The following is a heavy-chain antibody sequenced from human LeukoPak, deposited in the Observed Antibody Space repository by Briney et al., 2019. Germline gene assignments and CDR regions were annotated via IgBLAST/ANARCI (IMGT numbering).Heavy chain of an antibody. Sequence: PGGSLSLTCAASGFTVISNYMSWVRQAPGKGLEWVSVIYSGGSTYYADSVKGRFTISRDNSKNTLYLQMNSLRAEDTAVYYCARDQGYSDMDYWGQGTLVTVSS. CDR1: GFTVISNY. D-gene: IGHD4-17*01. CDR3: ARDQGYSDMDY. J-gene: IGHJ4*02. CDR2: IYSGGST. V-gene: IGHV3-66*01.